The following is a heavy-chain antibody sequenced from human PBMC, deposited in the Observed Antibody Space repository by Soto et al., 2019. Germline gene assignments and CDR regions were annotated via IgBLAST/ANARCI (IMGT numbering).Heavy chain of an antibody. J-gene: IGHJ6*02. Sequence: PSETLSLTCSVSGGSIRDYFWTWIRQPPGRGLEWIGYISSSGTVKYNSSLKSRVTISIDRSRNQFSLKVSSVTVADTAVYFCASSSLYGMDVWGQGTTVTVSS. CDR3: ASSSLYGMDV. D-gene: IGHD1-1*01. V-gene: IGHV4-59*03. CDR1: GGSIRDYF. CDR2: ISSSGTV.